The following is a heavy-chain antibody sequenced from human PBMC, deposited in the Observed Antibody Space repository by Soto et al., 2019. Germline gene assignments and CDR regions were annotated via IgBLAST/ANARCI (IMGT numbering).Heavy chain of an antibody. CDR1: GFTVSSNY. V-gene: IGHV3-53*01. CDR2: IYSGGST. CDR3: ARGKWAGAATPIEY. Sequence: EVQLVESGGGLIQPGGSLRLSCAASGFTVSSNYMSWVRQAPGKGLEWVSVIYSGGSTYYADSVKGRFTISRDNSKNTLSLQMNSLRAEDTAVDYCARGKWAGAATPIEYWGQGTLVTVSS. J-gene: IGHJ4*02. D-gene: IGHD2-15*01.